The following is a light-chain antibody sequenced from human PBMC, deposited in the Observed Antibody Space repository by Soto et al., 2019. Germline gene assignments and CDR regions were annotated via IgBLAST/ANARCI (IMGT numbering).Light chain of an antibody. CDR3: QQYNAYPWT. V-gene: IGKV1-5*01. J-gene: IGKJ1*01. Sequence: DIQMTQSPSTLSASVGDRVTITCRASQSITSWLAWYQRKPGKAPKLLIYDASSLEGGVPSRFSRSGSGTAFNLAISSLQTDHFLTYYCQQYNAYPWTFGQGTKVDIK. CDR2: DAS. CDR1: QSITSW.